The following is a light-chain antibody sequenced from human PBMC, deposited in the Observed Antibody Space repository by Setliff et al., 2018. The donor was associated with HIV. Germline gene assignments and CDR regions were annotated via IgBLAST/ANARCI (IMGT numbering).Light chain of an antibody. V-gene: IGLV1-40*01. CDR2: GTN. CDR1: SSNIGERYD. CDR3: QSYDSSLSGSVV. Sequence: QSALTQPPSVSGAPGQMVTISCTGGSSNIGERYDVHWYQQLPGTAPKLLISGTNNRPSGVPDRFSGSKSGTSASLAITRLQAEDEADYYCQSYDSSLSGSVVFGGGTKVTV. J-gene: IGLJ2*01.